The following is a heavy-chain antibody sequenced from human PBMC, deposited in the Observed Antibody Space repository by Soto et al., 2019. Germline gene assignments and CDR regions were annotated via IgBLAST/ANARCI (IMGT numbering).Heavy chain of an antibody. J-gene: IGHJ5*02. CDR3: ARDNLPFYYDSSGPNWFDP. V-gene: IGHV1-69*13. Sequence: ASVKVSCKASGGTFSSYAISWVRQAPGQGLEWMGGIIPIFGTANYAQKFQGRVTITADESTSTAYMELSSLRSEDTAVYYCARDNLPFYYDSSGPNWFDPWGQGTLVTVSS. CDR2: IIPIFGTA. D-gene: IGHD3-22*01. CDR1: GGTFSSYA.